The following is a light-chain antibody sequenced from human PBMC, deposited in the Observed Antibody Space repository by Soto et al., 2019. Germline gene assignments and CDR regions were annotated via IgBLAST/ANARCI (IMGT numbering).Light chain of an antibody. CDR3: LQHNTYPLP. CDR1: QGISNY. J-gene: IGKJ1*01. V-gene: IGKV1-17*03. CDR2: AAS. Sequence: IQITQSPSAMSASVGDRVTITCRASQGISNYLALFQQKPGIVPKRLIHAASSLQSGVPSRFSGRGSGTEFTLKISSLEPEDFATYYCLQHNTYPLPFGHGTKVDIK.